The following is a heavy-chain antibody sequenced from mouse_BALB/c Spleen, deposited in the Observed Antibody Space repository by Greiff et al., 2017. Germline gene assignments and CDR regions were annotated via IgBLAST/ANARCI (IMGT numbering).Heavy chain of an antibody. J-gene: IGHJ1*01. Sequence: QVQLKESGAELVRPGTSVKISCKASGYTFTNYWLGWVKQRPGHGLEWIGDIYPGGGYTNYNEKFKGKATLTADTSSSTAYMQLSSLTSEDSAVYFCASRLLRYFDVWGAGTTVTVSS. D-gene: IGHD1-1*01. CDR1: GYTFTNYW. CDR3: ASRLLRYFDV. V-gene: IGHV1-63*02. CDR2: IYPGGGYT.